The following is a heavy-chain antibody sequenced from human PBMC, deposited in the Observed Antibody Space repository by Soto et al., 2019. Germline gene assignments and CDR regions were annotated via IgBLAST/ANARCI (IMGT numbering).Heavy chain of an antibody. Sequence: SETLSLTCTVSGGSISSGGYYWSWIRQHPGKGLEWIGYIYYSGSTYYNPSLKSRVTISLDTSKNQFSLKLSSVTAADTAVYYCARDLDYYDSSGHYGMDVWGQGTTVTVSS. V-gene: IGHV4-31*03. J-gene: IGHJ6*02. CDR1: GGSISSGGYY. CDR3: ARDLDYYDSSGHYGMDV. D-gene: IGHD3-22*01. CDR2: IYYSGST.